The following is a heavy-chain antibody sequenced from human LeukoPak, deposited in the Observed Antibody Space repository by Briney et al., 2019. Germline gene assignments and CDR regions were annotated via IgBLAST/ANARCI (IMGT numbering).Heavy chain of an antibody. J-gene: IGHJ6*03. CDR3: AKDGELRPFFYYYYMDV. D-gene: IGHD1-7*01. Sequence: GGSLRLSCAASGFTFSSYGMHWVRQAPGKGLEWVAFIRYDGSNKYYADSVKGRFTISRDNSKNTLYLQMNSLRAEDTAVYYCAKDGELRPFFYYYYMDVWGRGTTVTVSS. CDR2: IRYDGSNK. V-gene: IGHV3-30*02. CDR1: GFTFSSYG.